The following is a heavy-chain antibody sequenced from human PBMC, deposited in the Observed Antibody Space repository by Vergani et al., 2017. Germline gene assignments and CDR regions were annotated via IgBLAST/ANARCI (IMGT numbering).Heavy chain of an antibody. Sequence: QVQLVQSGSEFKKPGASVKVSCKTSGYTFNTYAICWVRQAPGQGLEWMGWINNNNGDPTYEQDFTGRFIFSLDTSTSTAYLEINNLKPEDTAFYYRGREGGPHSIWGQGTLVTVSS. CDR3: GREGGPHSI. J-gene: IGHJ4*03. V-gene: IGHV7-4-1*02. CDR2: INNNNGDP. CDR1: GYTFNTYA. D-gene: IGHD2-21*01.